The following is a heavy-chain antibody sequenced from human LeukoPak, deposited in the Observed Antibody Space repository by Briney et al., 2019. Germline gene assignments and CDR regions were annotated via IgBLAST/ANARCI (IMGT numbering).Heavy chain of an antibody. D-gene: IGHD3-10*01. CDR1: GFTLSSYW. CDR3: ARYLEGEGLLWFGEFDY. V-gene: IGHV3-7*01. Sequence: TGGSLRLSCAASGFTLSSYWMSWVRQAPGKGLEWVANIEQDGSEKNYVGSVKGRFTISRDDAKNSLYLQMNILRAEDTAVYYCARYLEGEGLLWFGEFDYWGQGTLVTVSS. CDR2: IEQDGSEK. J-gene: IGHJ4*02.